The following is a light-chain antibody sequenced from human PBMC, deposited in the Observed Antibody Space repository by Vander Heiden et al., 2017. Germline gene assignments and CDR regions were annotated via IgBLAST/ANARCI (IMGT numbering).Light chain of an antibody. J-gene: IGKJ4*01. CDR1: QSISSY. V-gene: IGKV1-39*01. CDR2: AAS. CDR3: QQCDSTLLT. Sequence: DIQMTQSPSSLSASVGDRVTITCRASQSISSYLNWYQQKPGKAPKLLIYAASSLQSGVPSSFSGSGSGTDFTLTISRLQPEDFATYYCQQCDSTLLTFGAGTKVEIK.